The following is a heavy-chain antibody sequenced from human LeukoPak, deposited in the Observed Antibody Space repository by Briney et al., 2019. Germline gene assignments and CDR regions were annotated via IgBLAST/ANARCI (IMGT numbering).Heavy chain of an antibody. J-gene: IGHJ4*02. CDR1: GFAFSNYA. V-gene: IGHV3-30*04. D-gene: IGHD1-14*01. CDR3: AREAYNTVYFDC. CDR2: ISYDASNQ. Sequence: PGTSLRLSCAASGFAFSNYAMHWVRQAPGKGLEWVAVISYDASNQYYADSVKGRFIISRDNSKNTLYLQMNSLRVEDTAVYYCAREAYNTVYFDCWGQGTLVTVSS.